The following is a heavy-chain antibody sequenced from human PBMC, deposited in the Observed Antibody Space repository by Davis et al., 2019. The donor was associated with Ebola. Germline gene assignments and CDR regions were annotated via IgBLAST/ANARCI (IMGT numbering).Heavy chain of an antibody. CDR3: ATRGP. CDR2: SHSASGI. Sequence: GESLKISCAASGFVVSTYYMSWVRQAPGKGLEWLSMSHSASGIFYADSVRGRFTISADTSKNMLFLQMNNLRVDDTAVYYCATRGPWGQGTLVTVSS. D-gene: IGHD3-10*01. J-gene: IGHJ5*02. V-gene: IGHV3-53*01. CDR1: GFVVSTYY.